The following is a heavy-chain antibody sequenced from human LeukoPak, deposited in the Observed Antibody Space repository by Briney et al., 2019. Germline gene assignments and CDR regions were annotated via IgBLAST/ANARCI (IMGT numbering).Heavy chain of an antibody. V-gene: IGHV5-51*01. J-gene: IGHJ3*02. CDR2: IYPGDSDT. D-gene: IGHD2-15*01. CDR3: ARQYCSGGSCYPNAFDI. CDR1: GYSFTSYW. Sequence: GESLKISCKGSGYSFTSYWIGWVRQMPGKGLEWMGIIYPGDSDTRYSPSFQGQVTILADKSISTAYLQWSSLKASDTAMYYCARQYCSGGSCYPNAFDIWGQGTMVTVSS.